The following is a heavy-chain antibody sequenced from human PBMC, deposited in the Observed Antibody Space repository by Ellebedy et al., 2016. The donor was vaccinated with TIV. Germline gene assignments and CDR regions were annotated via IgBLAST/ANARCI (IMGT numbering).Heavy chain of an antibody. V-gene: IGHV4-59*01. J-gene: IGHJ5*02. Sequence: SETLSLXXTVSGGSISSYYWSWIRQPPGKGLEWIGYIYYSGSTNYNPSLKSRVTISVDTSKNQFSLKLSSVTAADTAVYYCARGGVFWSGYYSGWFDPWGQGTLVTVSS. CDR1: GGSISSYY. CDR3: ARGGVFWSGYYSGWFDP. CDR2: IYYSGST. D-gene: IGHD3-3*01.